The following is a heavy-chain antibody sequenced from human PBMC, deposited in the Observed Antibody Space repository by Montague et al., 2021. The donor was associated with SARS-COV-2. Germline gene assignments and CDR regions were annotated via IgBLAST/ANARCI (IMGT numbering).Heavy chain of an antibody. CDR3: VRHPHYDGLNGPPDF. CDR1: GDSITNHY. J-gene: IGHJ4*02. CDR2: MHFTGKT. V-gene: IGHV4-4*07. D-gene: IGHD3-9*01. Sequence: SETLSLTCSVSGDSITNHYWSWIRQPAGKGLEWIGRMHFTGKTSFSPFFSSRLTMSADTSKNQFSLRLTSVTAADTAFYYCVRHPHYDGLNGPPDFWDQGTLVTVSS.